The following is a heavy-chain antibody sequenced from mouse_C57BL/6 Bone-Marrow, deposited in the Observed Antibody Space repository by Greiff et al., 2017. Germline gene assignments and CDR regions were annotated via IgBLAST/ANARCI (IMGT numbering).Heavy chain of an antibody. V-gene: IGHV1-5*01. CDR1: GYTFTSYW. D-gene: IGHD1-1*01. Sequence: VQLQQSGTVLARPGASVKMSCKTSGYTFTSYWMHWVKQRPGQGLEWIGAIYPGNSDTSYNQKFKGKAKLTAVTSASTAYMELSRLTNEDSAVYYCTSYYYGSSPYYFDYWGQGTTLTVSS. CDR2: IYPGNSDT. CDR3: TSYYYGSSPYYFDY. J-gene: IGHJ2*01.